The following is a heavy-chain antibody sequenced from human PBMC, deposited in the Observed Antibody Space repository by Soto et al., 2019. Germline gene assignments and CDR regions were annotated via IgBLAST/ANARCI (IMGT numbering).Heavy chain of an antibody. J-gene: IGHJ4*02. D-gene: IGHD5-12*01. CDR1: GGSISSSSYY. Sequence: NPSETLSLTCTVSGGSISSSSYYWGWIRQPPGKGLEWIGSIYYRGSTYYNPSLKSRVTISVDTSKTQFSLKPSSVTAADTAVYYCARRSGHSGYDQFDYWGQGTLVTVSS. CDR3: ARRSGHSGYDQFDY. V-gene: IGHV4-39*01. CDR2: IYYRGST.